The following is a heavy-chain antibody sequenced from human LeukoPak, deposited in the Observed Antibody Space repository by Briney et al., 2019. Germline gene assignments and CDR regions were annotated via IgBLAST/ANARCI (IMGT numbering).Heavy chain of an antibody. J-gene: IGHJ1*01. CDR3: AKEEGYYYDSGGYYVEYLQH. CDR1: GFTFSNYG. V-gene: IGHV3-30*02. D-gene: IGHD3-22*01. Sequence: HPGGSLRLSCAASGFTFSNYGMHWVRQAPGKGLEWVAFIRYDGSNKKYADSVKGRFTISRDNSKNTLYLQMNSLRAEDTAVYYCAKEEGYYYDSGGYYVEYLQHWGQGTLVTVSS. CDR2: IRYDGSNK.